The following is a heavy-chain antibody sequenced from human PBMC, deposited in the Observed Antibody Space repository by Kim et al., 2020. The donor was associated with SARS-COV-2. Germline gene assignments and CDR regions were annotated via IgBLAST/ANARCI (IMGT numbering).Heavy chain of an antibody. CDR1: GFTFSSYA. Sequence: GCSLRLSCAASGFTFSSYAMHWVRQAPGKGLEWVAVISYDGSNKYYVDSVKGRFTISRDNSKNTLYLQMNSLRAEDTAVYYCARYRYSSSWSDGMDVWR. J-gene: IGHJ6*02. D-gene: IGHD6-13*01. CDR2: ISYDGSNK. V-gene: IGHV3-30*04. CDR3: ARYRYSSSWSDGMDV.